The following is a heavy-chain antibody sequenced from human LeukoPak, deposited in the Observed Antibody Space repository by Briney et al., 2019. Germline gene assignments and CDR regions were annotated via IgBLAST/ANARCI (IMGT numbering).Heavy chain of an antibody. V-gene: IGHV1-18*01. CDR3: ARDNSVEDTAWWFDP. CDR2: ISGNNDTR. Sequence: ASVKVSCKASGYSFSSFGISWVRQAPGQGLQWMGWISGNNDTRNLAQNFQGRVTMTTDTSTSTAYMELRSLTSDDTAVYYCARDNSVEDTAWWFDPWGQGTLVTVSS. D-gene: IGHD4-23*01. J-gene: IGHJ5*02. CDR1: GYSFSSFG.